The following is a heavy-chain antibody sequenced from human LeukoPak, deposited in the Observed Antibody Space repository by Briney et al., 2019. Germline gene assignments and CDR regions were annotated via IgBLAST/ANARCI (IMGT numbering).Heavy chain of an antibody. V-gene: IGHV3-30*02. CDR2: IRYDGSNK. Sequence: PGGSLRLSCAASGFTFSSYGMHWVRQAPGKGLEWVAFIRYDGSNKYYADSVKGRFTISRDNSKSTLYLQMNSLRAEDTAVYYCAKDLNPYCSSTSCYFDYWGQGTLVTVSS. J-gene: IGHJ4*02. CDR1: GFTFSSYG. CDR3: AKDLNPYCSSTSCYFDY. D-gene: IGHD2-2*01.